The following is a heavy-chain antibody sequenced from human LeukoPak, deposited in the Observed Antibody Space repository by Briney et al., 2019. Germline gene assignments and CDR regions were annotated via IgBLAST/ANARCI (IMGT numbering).Heavy chain of an antibody. V-gene: IGHV3-66*01. CDR3: ARDLAGYNSFDY. CDR2: IYSGGST. J-gene: IGHJ4*02. Sequence: GGALRLSCAASGVTVSSNYMSCVRQAPGKGLEWVSSIYSGGSTYYTDSVKGRFTISRDNSKNTLYLQMNSLRAEDTAVYYCARDLAGYNSFDYWGQGTLVTVSS. CDR1: GVTVSSNY. D-gene: IGHD5-24*01.